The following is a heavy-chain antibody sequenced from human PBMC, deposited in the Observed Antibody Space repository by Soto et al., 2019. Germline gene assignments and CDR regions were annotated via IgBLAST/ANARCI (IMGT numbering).Heavy chain of an antibody. CDR3: ARVDY. Sequence: ASVKVSCKASGYAFRGYQMRWVRQAPGQGLEWVGWISAYNGNTNYAQKLQGSVTMTTDTSTSTAYMELRSLRSDDTAVYYCARVDYWGQGTLVTVSS. CDR1: GYAFRGYQ. V-gene: IGHV1-18*01. CDR2: ISAYNGNT. J-gene: IGHJ4*02.